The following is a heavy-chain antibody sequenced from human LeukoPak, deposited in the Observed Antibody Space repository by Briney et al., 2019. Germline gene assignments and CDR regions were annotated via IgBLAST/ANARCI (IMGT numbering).Heavy chain of an antibody. Sequence: PGGSLRLSSAASGSTFSRYWMHWVRQAPGKGLVWVSRVKSDGSDTIYADSVKGRFTISIDNAKNTLYLQMDSLRAEDTAVYYWTTGIGNYYYFWGQGTLVTVAS. CDR3: TTGIGNYYYF. V-gene: IGHV3-74*01. J-gene: IGHJ4*02. CDR2: VKSDGSDT. CDR1: GSTFSRYW. D-gene: IGHD3-22*01.